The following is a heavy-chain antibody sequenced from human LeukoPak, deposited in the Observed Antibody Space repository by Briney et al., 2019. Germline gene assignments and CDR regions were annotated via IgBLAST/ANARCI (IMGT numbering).Heavy chain of an antibody. V-gene: IGHV3-20*04. CDR2: INWNGGST. D-gene: IGHD3-10*01. CDR1: GFTFDDYG. CDR3: ARATSEVMVRGVRSDYYYYYYMDV. Sequence: PGGSLRLSCAASGFTFDDYGMSWVRQAPGKGLEWVSGINWNGGSTGYADSVKGRFTISRDNAKNSLYLQMNSLRAEDTALYYCARATSEVMVRGVRSDYYYYYYMDVWGKGTTVTVSS. J-gene: IGHJ6*03.